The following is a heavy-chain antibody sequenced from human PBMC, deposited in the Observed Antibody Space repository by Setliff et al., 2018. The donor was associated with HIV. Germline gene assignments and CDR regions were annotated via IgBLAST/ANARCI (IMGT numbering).Heavy chain of an antibody. D-gene: IGHD5-12*01. CDR2: IREDGGDR. Sequence: GGSLRLSCAASGFTFSRYWLTWVRQAPGKGLQFVANIREDGGDRYYLGSVRGRFTISRDNAQNSLFLQMNSLRAEDTAVYYCARDAGYDKFDIWGQGTMVTVSS. CDR1: GFTFSRYW. J-gene: IGHJ3*02. V-gene: IGHV3-7*01. CDR3: ARDAGYDKFDI.